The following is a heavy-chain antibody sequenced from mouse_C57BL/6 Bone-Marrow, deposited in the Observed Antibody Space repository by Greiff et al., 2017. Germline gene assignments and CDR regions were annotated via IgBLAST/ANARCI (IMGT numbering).Heavy chain of an antibody. Sequence: EVQLQESGGGLVKPGGSLKLSCAASGFTFSDYGMHWVRQAPEKGLEWVAYISSGSSTIYYADTVKGRFTISRDNAKNTLFLQMTSLRSEDTAMYYCARVGPAWFAYWGQGTLVTVSA. CDR3: ARVGPAWFAY. V-gene: IGHV5-17*01. CDR2: ISSGSSTI. J-gene: IGHJ3*01. D-gene: IGHD4-1*01. CDR1: GFTFSDYG.